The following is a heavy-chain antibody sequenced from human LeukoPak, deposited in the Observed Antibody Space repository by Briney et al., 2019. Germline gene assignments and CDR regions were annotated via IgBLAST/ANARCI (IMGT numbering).Heavy chain of an antibody. CDR1: GGSFSGYY. V-gene: IGHV4-34*01. CDR3: ARAAREMATTPDFDY. CDR2: INHSGST. J-gene: IGHJ4*02. Sequence: SETLSLTCAVYGGSFSGYYWSWIRQPPGKGLEWIGEINHSGSTNYNPSLKSRVTMSVDTPKNQFSLKLSSVTAADTAVYYCARAAREMATTPDFDYWGQGTLVTVSS. D-gene: IGHD5-24*01.